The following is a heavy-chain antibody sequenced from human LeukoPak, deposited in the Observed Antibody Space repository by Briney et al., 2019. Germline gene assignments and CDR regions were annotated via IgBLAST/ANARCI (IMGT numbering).Heavy chain of an antibody. Sequence: GGSLRLSCAASGFIFSSYSMGWVRQAPGKGLEWLSYISSSNHAIYYADSVKGRFTISRDNAKNSLFLQMNSLRDEDTAVYYCARGYYSLGYIDYWGQGALVTVSS. CDR2: ISSSNHAI. CDR3: ARGYYSLGYIDY. J-gene: IGHJ4*02. V-gene: IGHV3-48*02. CDR1: GFIFSSYS. D-gene: IGHD3-22*01.